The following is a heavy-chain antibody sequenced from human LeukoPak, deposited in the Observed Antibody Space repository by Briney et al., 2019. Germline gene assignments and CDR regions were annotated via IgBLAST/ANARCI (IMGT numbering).Heavy chain of an antibody. CDR3: ARHYGYRSGWGGFDP. D-gene: IGHD6-19*01. CDR2: IYYSGST. V-gene: IGHV4-59*08. Sequence: SETLSPTFTVSGGFLRSYYWSWIRPPPGKGLDGMGYIYYSGSTNYNPSLKSRVTISGDTSKRQFSLMLSSVTAADTAVFYCARHYGYRSGWGGFDPWGQGTLVTVSS. CDR1: GGFLRSYY. J-gene: IGHJ5*02.